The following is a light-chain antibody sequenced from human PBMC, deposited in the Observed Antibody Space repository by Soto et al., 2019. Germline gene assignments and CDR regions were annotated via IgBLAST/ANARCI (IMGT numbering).Light chain of an antibody. V-gene: IGKV1-39*01. Sequence: IQMTQDPSSLSASVGDRVTMTCRASQSISNFVNWYQQKPGKAPKVLIYAASTLLSGVPTRLSGSGSGTEVSLTISSLQPEDFATYYCQQSYSTPLYTFGQGTKLEIE. CDR2: AAS. J-gene: IGKJ2*01. CDR3: QQSYSTPLYT. CDR1: QSISNF.